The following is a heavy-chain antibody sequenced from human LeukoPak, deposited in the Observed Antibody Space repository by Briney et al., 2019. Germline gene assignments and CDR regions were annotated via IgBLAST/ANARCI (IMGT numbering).Heavy chain of an antibody. CDR3: ARADYGDYEYYFDY. J-gene: IGHJ4*02. Sequence: ASVKVSCKASGYTFTSYYMHWVRQAPGQGLEWKGIINPSGGSTSYAQKFQGRVSMTRDTSTSTVSMELSSLRSEDTAVYYCARADYGDYEYYFDYWGQGTLVTVSS. V-gene: IGHV1-46*01. CDR1: GYTFTSYY. D-gene: IGHD4-17*01. CDR2: INPSGGST.